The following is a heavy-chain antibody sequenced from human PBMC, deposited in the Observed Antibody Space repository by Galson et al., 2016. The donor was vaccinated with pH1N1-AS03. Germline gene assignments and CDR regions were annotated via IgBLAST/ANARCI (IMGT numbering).Heavy chain of an antibody. Sequence: VKVSCKVSGYTFTDYNMHWVQQAPGKGLEWMGLVDPDTSKTKYAEKFQGRVTIAADTSRDTAYMDLSGLRSADTAVYYCARGSYSSGWYRGRNAFDIWGRGTMVTVSS. D-gene: IGHD6-19*01. CDR2: VDPDTSKT. CDR3: ARGSYSSGWYRGRNAFDI. CDR1: GYTFTDYN. V-gene: IGHV1-69-2*01. J-gene: IGHJ3*02.